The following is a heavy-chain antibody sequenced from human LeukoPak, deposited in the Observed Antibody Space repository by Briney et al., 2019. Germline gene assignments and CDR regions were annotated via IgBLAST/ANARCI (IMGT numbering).Heavy chain of an antibody. Sequence: PGGSLRLSCAASGFTFSSYSMNWVRQAPGKGLEWVSSISSSSSYIYYADSVKGRFTISRDNAKNSLYLQMNSLRAEDTAVYYCAKDRVTAAGTYYFDYWGQGTLVTVSS. D-gene: IGHD6-13*01. V-gene: IGHV3-21*01. CDR2: ISSSSSYI. CDR3: AKDRVTAAGTYYFDY. J-gene: IGHJ4*02. CDR1: GFTFSSYS.